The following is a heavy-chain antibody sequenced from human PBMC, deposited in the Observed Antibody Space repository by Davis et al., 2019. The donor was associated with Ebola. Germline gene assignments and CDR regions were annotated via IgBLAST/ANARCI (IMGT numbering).Heavy chain of an antibody. D-gene: IGHD2-15*01. Sequence: SGPTLVKPTQTLTLTCTLSGFSVSTYGVGVGWIRQPPGKALEWLALIYWDDDKYYNPSLKSRLTITKDTSRNQVVLTLTNVDPVDTATYFCAHRVENERFPAAFDFWGQGTLVTVSS. CDR1: GFSVSTYGVG. CDR3: AHRVENERFPAAFDF. V-gene: IGHV2-5*02. J-gene: IGHJ3*01. CDR2: IYWDDDK.